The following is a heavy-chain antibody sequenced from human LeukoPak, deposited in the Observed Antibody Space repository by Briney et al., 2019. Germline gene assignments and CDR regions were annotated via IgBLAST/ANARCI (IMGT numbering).Heavy chain of an antibody. D-gene: IGHD2-2*01. V-gene: IGHV4-59*01. CDR1: GGSISSYY. CDR2: IYYSGST. J-gene: IGHJ4*02. CDR3: AGVPEGRNQLPPYYFDY. Sequence: PSETLSLPCTVSGGSISSYYWSWIRHPTGEGLVWIGYIYYSGSTNYNPSLKSRVTISVDTSKNQYSLKLSSVTAADTAVYYCAGVPEGRNQLPPYYFDYWGQGTLVTVSS.